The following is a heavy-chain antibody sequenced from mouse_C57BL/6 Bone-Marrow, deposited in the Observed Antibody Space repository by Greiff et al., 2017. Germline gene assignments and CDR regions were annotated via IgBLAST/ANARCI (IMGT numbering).Heavy chain of an antibody. CDR1: GYTFTTYP. CDR3: ARGGNYGGYYFDY. D-gene: IGHD2-1*01. V-gene: IGHV1-47*01. J-gene: IGHJ2*01. CDR2: FHPYNDDT. Sequence: QVQLKESGAELVQPGASVKMSCKASGYTFTTYPIEWMKQNPGKSLEWIGNFHPYNDDTKNNEKFKGKATLTVEKSSSTVYLELGRLTSDDSAVYYCARGGNYGGYYFDYWGQGTTLTVSS.